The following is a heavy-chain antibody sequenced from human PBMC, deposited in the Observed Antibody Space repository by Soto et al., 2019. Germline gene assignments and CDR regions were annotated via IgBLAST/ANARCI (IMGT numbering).Heavy chain of an antibody. Sequence: ASVKVSCKASGYNFTGYYMHWVRQAPGQGLGWMGWINPNSGGTNYAQKFQGWVTMTRDTSISTAYMELSRLRSDDTAVYYCARVGGGDYFDYWGQGTLVTVSS. J-gene: IGHJ4*02. V-gene: IGHV1-2*04. CDR3: ARVGGGDYFDY. D-gene: IGHD3-16*01. CDR2: INPNSGGT. CDR1: GYNFTGYY.